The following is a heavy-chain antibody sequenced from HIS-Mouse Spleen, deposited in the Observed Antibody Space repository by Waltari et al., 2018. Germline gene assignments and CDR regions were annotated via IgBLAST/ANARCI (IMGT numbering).Heavy chain of an antibody. CDR1: GYTFTGYY. V-gene: IGHV1-2*02. D-gene: IGHD5-18*01. CDR3: AREHHTAMDDAFDI. J-gene: IGHJ3*02. Sequence: QVQLVQSGAEGKKPGASVKVSCKAAGYTFTGYYMHWGRQAPGQGLEWMGWINPNSGGTNYAQKFQGRVTMTRDTSISTAYMELSRLRYDDTAVYYCAREHHTAMDDAFDIWGQGTMVTVSS. CDR2: INPNSGGT.